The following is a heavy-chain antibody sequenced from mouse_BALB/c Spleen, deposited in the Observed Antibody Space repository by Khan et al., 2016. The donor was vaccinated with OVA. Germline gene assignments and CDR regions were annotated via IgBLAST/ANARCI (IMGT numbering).Heavy chain of an antibody. J-gene: IGHJ3*01. D-gene: IGHD2-14*01. V-gene: IGHV1-26*01. CDR2: VNPNTDNI. CDR3: ARGYDFFAS. CDR1: GYSFTLYY. Sequence: EVELVESGPDLVKPGASVKLSCKASGYSFTLYYMSWVKQSHGKSLEWIGRVNPNTDNINYNQEFKGKAILTVDKSSNTAYMELRSLTSEDSAVYFGARGYDFFASWGQGTLVTVSA.